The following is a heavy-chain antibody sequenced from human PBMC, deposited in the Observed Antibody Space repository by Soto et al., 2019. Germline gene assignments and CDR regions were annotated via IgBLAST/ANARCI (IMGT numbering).Heavy chain of an antibody. CDR2: IYYSGST. Sequence: QVQLQESGPGLVKPSETLSLTCTVSGGSISSYYWSWIRQPPGKGLEWIGYIYYSGSTNYNPTLKSRVTISVDTSKNQFSLKLSSVTAADTAVYYCAWLSGVRRVVGYWYFDLWGRGTLVTVSS. D-gene: IGHD2-8*02. J-gene: IGHJ2*01. CDR3: AWLSGVRRVVGYWYFDL. CDR1: GGSISSYY. V-gene: IGHV4-59*01.